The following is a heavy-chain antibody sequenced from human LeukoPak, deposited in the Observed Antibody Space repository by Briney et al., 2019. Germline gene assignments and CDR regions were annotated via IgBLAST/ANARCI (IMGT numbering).Heavy chain of an antibody. CDR1: GFTFSNYV. CDR2: VRGSGGGT. J-gene: IGHJ3*02. D-gene: IGHD3-10*01. V-gene: IGHV3-23*01. CDR3: AKMRFGDDVFDI. Sequence: GGSLRLSCAASGFTFSNYVMNWVRQAPGKGLEWVSAVRGSGGGTYYADSVKGRFTISRDNSMHTLYLQMNSLRVEDTAVYYCAKMRFGDDVFDIWGQGTMVTVSS.